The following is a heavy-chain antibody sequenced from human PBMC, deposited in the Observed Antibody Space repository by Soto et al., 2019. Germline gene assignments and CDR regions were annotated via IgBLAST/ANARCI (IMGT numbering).Heavy chain of an antibody. Sequence: QVQLVESGGGVVQPGTSLRLSCAASGFTFSDYGMHWVRQAPGKGLEWVTTLWFDGSNKNYADSVKGRFTISRDNSKNTLYRKRDGRRVEDTAVYYGAREITGKAACDYWGRGPLVTVSS. D-gene: IGHD2-8*02. J-gene: IGHJ4*02. CDR3: AREITGKAACDY. CDR1: GFTFSDYG. CDR2: LWFDGSNK. V-gene: IGHV3-33*01.